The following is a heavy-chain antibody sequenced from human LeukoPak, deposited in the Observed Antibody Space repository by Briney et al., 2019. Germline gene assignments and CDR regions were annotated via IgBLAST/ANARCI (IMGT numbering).Heavy chain of an antibody. Sequence: SETLSLTCTVSGGSISSYYWSWIRQPAGKGLEWIGRIYTSGSTNYNPSLQSRVTMSVDTSKNQFSLKLSAVTAADTAVYYCARENYYDSSGLVGFDPWGQGTLVTVSS. V-gene: IGHV4-4*07. D-gene: IGHD3-22*01. CDR2: IYTSGST. J-gene: IGHJ5*02. CDR1: GGSISSYY. CDR3: ARENYYDSSGLVGFDP.